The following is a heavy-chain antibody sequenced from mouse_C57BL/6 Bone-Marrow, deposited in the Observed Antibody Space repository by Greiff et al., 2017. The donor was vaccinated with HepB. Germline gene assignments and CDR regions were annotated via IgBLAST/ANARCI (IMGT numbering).Heavy chain of an antibody. CDR1: GFTFSDYG. V-gene: IGHV5-17*01. Sequence: EVQLVESGGGLVKPGGSLKLSCAASGFTFSDYGMHWVRQAPEKGLEWVAYISSGSSTIYYADTVKGRFTISRDNAKNTLFLKMTSLRSVDTAMYYCARWITTVVAHYGMEYWGQGTSVTGSS. CDR3: ARWITTVVAHYGMEY. J-gene: IGHJ4*01. CDR2: ISSGSSTI. D-gene: IGHD1-1*01.